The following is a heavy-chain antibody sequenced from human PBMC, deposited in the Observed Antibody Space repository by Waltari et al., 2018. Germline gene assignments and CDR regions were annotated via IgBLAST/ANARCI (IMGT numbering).Heavy chain of an antibody. J-gene: IGHJ3*01. CDR3: ATYIGASVGTAAFDV. Sequence: QLQLQELGPRLVRPSETLSLICRVSGFSPTSNRHYWAWIRQSPGQGLEWIGTVSYIGTTDISPSLKSRVSVSRDTSKNQVSLILGSVTAADMAVYYCATYIGASVGTAAFDVWGQDTMVTVSS. D-gene: IGHD5-12*01. CDR1: GFSPTSNRHY. V-gene: IGHV4-39*01. CDR2: VSYIGTT.